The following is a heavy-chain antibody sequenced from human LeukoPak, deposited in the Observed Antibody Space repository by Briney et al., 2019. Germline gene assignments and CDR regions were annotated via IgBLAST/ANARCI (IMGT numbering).Heavy chain of an antibody. CDR3: AKEDVNYYYMDV. CDR1: GGSFSGYY. J-gene: IGHJ6*03. CDR2: IYYSGST. Sequence: SETLSLTCAVYGGSFSGYYWSWIRQPPGKGLEWIGSIYYSGSTYYNPSLKSRVTISVDTSKNQFSLKLSSVTAADTAVYYCAKEDVNYYYMDVWGKGTTVTVSS. V-gene: IGHV4-34*01.